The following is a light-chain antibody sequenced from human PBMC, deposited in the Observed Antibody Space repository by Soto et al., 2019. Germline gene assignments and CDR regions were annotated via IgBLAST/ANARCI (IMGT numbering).Light chain of an antibody. Sequence: DIQMTQSPSSLSASVGDRVTITCRASQSISSYLNWYQQKPGKAPKLLIYAASSLQSGVPSRFSGSGSGTDFTLTIISLQPEYFATYYCQQSYSTPRTFGQGTKVEIK. J-gene: IGKJ1*01. CDR3: QQSYSTPRT. CDR1: QSISSY. V-gene: IGKV1-39*01. CDR2: AAS.